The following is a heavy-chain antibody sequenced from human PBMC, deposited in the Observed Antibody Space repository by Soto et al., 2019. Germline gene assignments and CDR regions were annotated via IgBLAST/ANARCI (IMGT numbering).Heavy chain of an antibody. Sequence: EVQLVESGGGLVQPGGSLRLSCAASGFTFTSYWMNWVRQAPGKGLVWVSRINSDGSTTGYVDSVKGRFTISRDNAKNTLYLQMNSLXXXXXXXXXXXXXXXXAXXYGMDVWGQGTTVTVXS. CDR1: GFTFTSYW. CDR3: XXXXXXAXXYGMDV. J-gene: IGHJ6*02. V-gene: IGHV3-74*01. CDR2: INSDGSTT.